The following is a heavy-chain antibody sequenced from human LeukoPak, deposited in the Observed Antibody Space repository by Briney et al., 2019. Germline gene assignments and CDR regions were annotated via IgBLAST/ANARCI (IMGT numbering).Heavy chain of an antibody. D-gene: IGHD7-27*01. CDR3: ARLGQDPYYYYGMDV. Sequence: SETLSLTCTVSGGSISSSSYYWGWIRQPPGKGLEWIGYIYYSGSTNYNPSLKSRVTISVDTSKNQFSLKLSSVTAADTAVYYCARLGQDPYYYYGMDVWGQGTTVTVSS. CDR1: GGSISSSSYY. J-gene: IGHJ6*02. V-gene: IGHV4-61*05. CDR2: IYYSGST.